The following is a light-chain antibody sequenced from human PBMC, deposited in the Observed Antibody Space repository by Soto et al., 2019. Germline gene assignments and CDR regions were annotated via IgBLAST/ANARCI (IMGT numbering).Light chain of an antibody. J-gene: IGLJ1*01. Sequence: VLTQPPSVSGAPGQRVTISCTGSSSNIGAGYDVHWYQQLPGTAPKLLIYGNSNRPSGVPDRFSGSKSGTSASLAITGLQAEDEADYYCQSYDSSLSGDVFGTGTKVTVL. CDR2: GNS. CDR1: SSNIGAGYD. CDR3: QSYDSSLSGDV. V-gene: IGLV1-40*01.